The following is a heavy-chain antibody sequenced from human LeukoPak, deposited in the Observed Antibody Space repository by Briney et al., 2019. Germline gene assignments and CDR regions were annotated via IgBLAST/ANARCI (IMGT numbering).Heavy chain of an antibody. D-gene: IGHD5-24*01. CDR3: ARKRNDAFDI. V-gene: IGHV4-59*08. CDR2: IYSSGST. CDR1: GGSISTQY. Sequence: SETLSLTCTVSGGSISTQYWSWIRQPPGKGQEWIGHIYSSGSTNYNPSLKSRVTISVDTSKNQFSLKLSSVTAADTAVYYCARKRNDAFDIWGQGTMATVSS. J-gene: IGHJ3*02.